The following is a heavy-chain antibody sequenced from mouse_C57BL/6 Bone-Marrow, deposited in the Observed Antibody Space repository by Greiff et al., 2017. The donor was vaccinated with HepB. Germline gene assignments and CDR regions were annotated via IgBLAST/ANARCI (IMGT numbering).Heavy chain of an antibody. J-gene: IGHJ1*03. CDR3: ARDRGYYGSSFYWYFDV. CDR2: ISDGGSYT. V-gene: IGHV5-4*01. Sequence: EVHLVESGGGLVKPGGSLKLSCAASGFTFSSYAMSWVRQTPEKRLEWVATISDGGSYTYYPDNVKGRFTISRDNAKNNLYLQMSHLKSEDTAMYYCARDRGYYGSSFYWYFDVWGTGTTVTVSS. CDR1: GFTFSSYA. D-gene: IGHD1-1*01.